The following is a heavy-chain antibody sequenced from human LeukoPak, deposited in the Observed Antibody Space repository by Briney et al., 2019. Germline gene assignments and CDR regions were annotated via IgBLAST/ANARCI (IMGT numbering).Heavy chain of an antibody. CDR1: GYTFTSYY. Sequence: GASVKVSCKASGYTFTSYYMHWVRQAPGQGLEWMGIINPSGGSTSYAQKFQGRVTMTRDTSTSTVYMELSSLRSEDTAVYYCARGPPGVAAAGTHWFDPWGQGTLVTVSS. D-gene: IGHD6-13*01. CDR3: ARGPPGVAAAGTHWFDP. V-gene: IGHV1-46*01. J-gene: IGHJ5*02. CDR2: INPSGGST.